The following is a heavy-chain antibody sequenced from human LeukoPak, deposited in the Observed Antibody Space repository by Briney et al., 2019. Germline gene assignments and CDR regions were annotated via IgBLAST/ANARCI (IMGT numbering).Heavy chain of an antibody. D-gene: IGHD6-19*01. V-gene: IGHV3-23*01. CDR3: AKEGPSWLVRPGHFDY. J-gene: IGHJ4*02. CDR1: GFTFSSYA. CDR2: ISGSGGST. Sequence: GGSLRLSCAASGFTFSSYAMSWVRQAPGKGLAWVSAISGSGGSTYYTDSVKGRFTISRDNSKNTLYLQMNSLRAEDTAVYYCAKEGPSWLVRPGHFDYWGQGTLVTVSS.